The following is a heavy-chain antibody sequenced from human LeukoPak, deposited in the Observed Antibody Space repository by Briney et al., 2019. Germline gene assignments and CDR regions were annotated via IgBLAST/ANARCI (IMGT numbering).Heavy chain of an antibody. CDR2: IYSGGST. J-gene: IGHJ4*02. Sequence: GGSLRLSCAASGFTVSSNYMSWVRQAPGKGLEWVSVIYSGGSTYYADSVKGRFTISRDNAKNSLYLQMNSLRAEDTAVYYCARDDGDYPLDYWGQGTLVTVSS. V-gene: IGHV3-53*01. CDR3: ARDDGDYPLDY. CDR1: GFTVSSNY. D-gene: IGHD4/OR15-4a*01.